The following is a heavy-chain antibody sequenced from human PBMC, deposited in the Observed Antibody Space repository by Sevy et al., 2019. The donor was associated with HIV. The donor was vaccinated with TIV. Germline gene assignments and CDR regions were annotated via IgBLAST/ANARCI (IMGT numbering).Heavy chain of an antibody. D-gene: IGHD6-13*01. Sequence: GGSLRLSCAASGFTFSNPYMGWVRQAPGKGLEWVGRTKSKPDGCTTDYAAPVKGRFTISRDDSKNSLYLQMNSLKTEDTAVYYCATHASIAAAGGVFDYWGQGSLVTVSS. J-gene: IGHJ4*02. CDR3: ATHASIAAAGGVFDY. CDR1: GFTFSNPY. V-gene: IGHV3-72*01. CDR2: TKSKPDGCTT.